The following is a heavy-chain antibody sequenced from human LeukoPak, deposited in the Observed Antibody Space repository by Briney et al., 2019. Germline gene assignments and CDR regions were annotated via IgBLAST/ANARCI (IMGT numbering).Heavy chain of an antibody. D-gene: IGHD5-18*01. V-gene: IGHV3-64D*06. CDR3: VKGEGYSYGFHFDY. CDR2: ISSNGGST. Sequence: GSLRLSCSASGFTFSSYAMHWVRQAPGKGLEYVSAISSNGGSTYYADSVKGRFTISRDNSKNTLYLQMSSLRAEDTAVYYCVKGEGYSYGFHFDYWGQGTLVTVSS. CDR1: GFTFSSYA. J-gene: IGHJ4*02.